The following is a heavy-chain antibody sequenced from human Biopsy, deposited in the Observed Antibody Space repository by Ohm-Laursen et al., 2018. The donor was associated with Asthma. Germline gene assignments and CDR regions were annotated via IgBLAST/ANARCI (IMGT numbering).Heavy chain of an antibody. CDR1: GGSITSFY. D-gene: IGHD2-15*01. J-gene: IGHJ3*02. V-gene: IGHV4-59*01. CDR3: ARGSSSSLSYPDAFDI. CDR2: IYFSGNT. Sequence: SETLSLTCTVSGGSITSFYWSWIRQPPGRGLEWIGYIYFSGNTNYNPSLKSRVTISIDTSKNHFSLKLTSVTAADTAVYYCARGSSSSLSYPDAFDIWGQGTMVTVSS.